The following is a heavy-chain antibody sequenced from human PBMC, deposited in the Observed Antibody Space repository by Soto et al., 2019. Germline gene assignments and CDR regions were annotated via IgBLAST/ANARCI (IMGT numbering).Heavy chain of an antibody. Sequence: SETLSLTCTVSGYSISSGSYWGWIRQPPGKGPEWIASIYHGGTTFYNPSLKSRVTVSVDKSNNQFSLKLRSVTAADTAVYYCAKAHVMVLPPSSFDYWGPGTLLALSS. D-gene: IGHD3-10*01. CDR2: IYHGGTT. J-gene: IGHJ4*01. V-gene: IGHV4-38-2*02. CDR1: GYSISSGSY. CDR3: AKAHVMVLPPSSFDY.